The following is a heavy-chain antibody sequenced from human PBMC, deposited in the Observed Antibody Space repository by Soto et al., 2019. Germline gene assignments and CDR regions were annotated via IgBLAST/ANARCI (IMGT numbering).Heavy chain of an antibody. D-gene: IGHD6-13*01. CDR2: IYYSGST. CDR1: GGSISSGGYY. J-gene: IGHJ5*02. CDR3: AREGGGIAAAGKGGQFDP. V-gene: IGHV4-31*03. Sequence: PSETLSLTCTVSGGSISSGGYYWSWIRQHPGKGLEWIGYIYYSGSTYYNPSLKSRVTISVDTSKNQFSLKLSSATAADTAVYYCAREGGGIAAAGKGGQFDPWGQGTLVTVSS.